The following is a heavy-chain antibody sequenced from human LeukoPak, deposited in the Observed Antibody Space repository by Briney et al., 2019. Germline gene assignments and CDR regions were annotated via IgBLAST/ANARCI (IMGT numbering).Heavy chain of an antibody. CDR2: IKQDGSEK. CDR3: ARDSGYDYVTHLDY. Sequence: GGSLRLSCAASGFTFSSYWMSWVRQAPGKGLEWVANIKQDGSEKYYVDSVKGRFTISRDNAKNSLYLQMNSLRAEDTAVYYCARDSGYDYVTHLDYWGQGTLVTVSS. J-gene: IGHJ4*02. CDR1: GFTFSSYW. V-gene: IGHV3-7*03. D-gene: IGHD5-12*01.